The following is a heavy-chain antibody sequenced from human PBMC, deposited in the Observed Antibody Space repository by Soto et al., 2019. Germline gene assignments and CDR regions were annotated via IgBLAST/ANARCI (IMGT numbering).Heavy chain of an antibody. D-gene: IGHD3-16*01. Sequence: ASVKASWKASGYTFTSYGISWVRQALGQGLEWMGWISPYSGNTHYASKVQGRLTMTTDTSTSTAYMDLGSLTSDDTAVYYCAMVDNYVTPTPQDVWGQGTTVTVSS. CDR2: ISPYSGNT. J-gene: IGHJ6*02. CDR3: AMVDNYVTPTPQDV. V-gene: IGHV1-18*01. CDR1: GYTFTSYG.